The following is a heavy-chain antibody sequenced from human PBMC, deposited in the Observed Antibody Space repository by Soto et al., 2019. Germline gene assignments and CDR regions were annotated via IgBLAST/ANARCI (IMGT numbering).Heavy chain of an antibody. V-gene: IGHV3-74*01. J-gene: IGHJ6*02. CDR2: INSDGSST. CDR1: GFTFSSYW. CDR3: ARDSYDFWSGYFSSYGMDV. Sequence: GGSLRLSCAASGFTFSSYWMHWVRQAPGKGLVWVSRINSDGSSTSYADSVKGRFTISRDNAKNTLYLQMNSLRAEDTAVYYCARDSYDFWSGYFSSYGMDVWGQGTTVTVSS. D-gene: IGHD3-3*01.